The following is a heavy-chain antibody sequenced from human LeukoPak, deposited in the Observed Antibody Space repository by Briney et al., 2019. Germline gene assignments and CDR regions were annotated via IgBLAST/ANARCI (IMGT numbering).Heavy chain of an antibody. CDR3: ARLGYCSSTSCPLDY. CDR1: GFTFSSYA. V-gene: IGHV3-23*01. J-gene: IGHJ4*02. D-gene: IGHD2-2*01. Sequence: GGSPRLSCAASGFTFSSYAMSWVRQAPGKGLEWVSAISGSGGSTYYADSVKGRFTISRDNSKNTLYLQMNSLRAEDTAVYYCARLGYCSSTSCPLDYWGQGTLVTVSS. CDR2: ISGSGGST.